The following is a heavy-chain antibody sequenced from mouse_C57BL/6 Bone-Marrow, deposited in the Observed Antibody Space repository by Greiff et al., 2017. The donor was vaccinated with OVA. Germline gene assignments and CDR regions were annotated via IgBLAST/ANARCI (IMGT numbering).Heavy chain of an antibody. CDR2: FYPGSGSI. J-gene: IGHJ3*01. CDR3: ARHEGIYYYGSPAWFAY. Sequence: VQGVESGAELVKPGASVKLSCKASGYTFTEYTIHWVKQRSGQGLEWIGWFYPGSGSIKYNEKFKDKATLTADKSSSTVYMELSRLTSEDSAVYFCARHEGIYYYGSPAWFAYWGQGTLVTVSA. CDR1: GYTFTEYT. V-gene: IGHV1-62-2*01. D-gene: IGHD1-1*01.